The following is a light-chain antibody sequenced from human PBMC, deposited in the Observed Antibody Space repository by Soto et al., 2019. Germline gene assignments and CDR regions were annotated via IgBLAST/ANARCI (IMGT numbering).Light chain of an antibody. CDR2: DAS. Sequence: DIQMTQSPSTLSASVGDRVTITCRASQSISSWLAWYQQKPGKAPKLLIYDASSLESGVPSRFSGSGSGTEFTLTISSLQPDDFATYYCQQYNSLGQGTKLEIK. CDR3: QQYNS. CDR1: QSISSW. J-gene: IGKJ2*01. V-gene: IGKV1-5*01.